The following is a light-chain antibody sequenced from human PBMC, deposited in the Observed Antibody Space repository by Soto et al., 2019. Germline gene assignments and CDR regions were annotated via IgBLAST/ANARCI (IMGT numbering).Light chain of an antibody. V-gene: IGKV3-15*01. CDR1: QSVSSN. CDR2: AVS. J-gene: IGKJ4*01. CDR3: QQYHTWPVT. Sequence: EIVMTQFPATLSVSPGERATLSCRASQSVSSNLAWYQHKPGQAPRLLISAVSTGATGVPARFSGSGSGTEFTLTINSLQSEDCATYYCQQYHTWPVTFGGGTKV.